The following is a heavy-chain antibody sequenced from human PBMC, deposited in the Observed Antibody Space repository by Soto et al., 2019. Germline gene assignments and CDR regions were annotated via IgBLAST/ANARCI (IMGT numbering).Heavy chain of an antibody. D-gene: IGHD6-13*01. Sequence: GGSLRLSCAASGFTFSSYAMHWVRQAPGKGLEWVAVISYDGSNKYYADSVKGRFTISRDNSKNTLYLQMNSLRAEDTAVYYCARTPFSQQVYYFDYWGQGTLVTVSS. V-gene: IGHV3-30-3*01. J-gene: IGHJ4*02. CDR2: ISYDGSNK. CDR1: GFTFSSYA. CDR3: ARTPFSQQVYYFDY.